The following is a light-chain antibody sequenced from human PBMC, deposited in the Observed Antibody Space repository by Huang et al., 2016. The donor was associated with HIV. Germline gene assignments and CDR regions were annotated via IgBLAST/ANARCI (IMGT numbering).Light chain of an antibody. V-gene: IGKV1-9*01. CDR1: QGISSY. Sequence: IQLTQSPSSLSTSVGDRVTITCRASQGISSYLAWYQQKPGKAPKLRIYAASTLQSGVPSKFSGSGSGTDCTLTISSLQPEDFAAYYCQHLNSYPQTFGGGTKVEIK. J-gene: IGKJ4*01. CDR2: AAS. CDR3: QHLNSYPQT.